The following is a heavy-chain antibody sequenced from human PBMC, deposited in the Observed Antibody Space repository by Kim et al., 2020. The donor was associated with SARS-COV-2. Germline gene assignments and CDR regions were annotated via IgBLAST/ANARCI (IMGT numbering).Heavy chain of an antibody. CDR1: GGSTSGYS. V-gene: IGHV4-34*01. Sequence: SETLSLTCAVYGGSTSGYSWTWIRQPPGKGLEWIGEINHSGSTNYSPSLKRRVTISLDTSEKQFSLMLRSVTAADTAVYYCARVSRVVDTTMVDFYYYYYMDVWATGTTVTVSS. CDR2: INHSGST. CDR3: ARVSRVVDTTMVDFYYYYYMDV. J-gene: IGHJ6*03. D-gene: IGHD5-18*01.